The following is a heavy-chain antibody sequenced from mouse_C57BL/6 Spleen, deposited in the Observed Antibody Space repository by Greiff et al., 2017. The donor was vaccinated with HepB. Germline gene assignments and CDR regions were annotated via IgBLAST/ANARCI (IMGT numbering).Heavy chain of an antibody. CDR2: IYPRSGNT. Sequence: QVQLQQSGAELARPGASVKLSCKASGYTFTSYGISWVKQRTGQGLEWIGEIYPRSGNTYYNEKFKGKATLTADKSSSTAYMELRSLTSEDSAVYFCARSWDNGSSDWYYDVGGTGTTATVAS. J-gene: IGHJ1*03. CDR3: ARSWDNGSSDWYYDV. D-gene: IGHD1-1*01. V-gene: IGHV1-81*01. CDR1: GYTFTSYG.